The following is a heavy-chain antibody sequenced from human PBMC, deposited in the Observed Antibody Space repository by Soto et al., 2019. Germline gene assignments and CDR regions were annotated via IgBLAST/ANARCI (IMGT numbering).Heavy chain of an antibody. Sequence: QVQLQESGPGLVKPSQTLSLTCTVSGGSISSGDYYWSWIRQPPGKGLEWIGYIYYSGSTYYKPSLTSRVTISVDTSKNQFSLKLSSVTAADTAVYYCARTPDPTLSGDYPFDYWGQGTLVTVSS. CDR3: ARTPDPTLSGDYPFDY. J-gene: IGHJ4*02. CDR1: GGSISSGDYY. CDR2: IYYSGST. D-gene: IGHD4-17*01. V-gene: IGHV4-30-4*01.